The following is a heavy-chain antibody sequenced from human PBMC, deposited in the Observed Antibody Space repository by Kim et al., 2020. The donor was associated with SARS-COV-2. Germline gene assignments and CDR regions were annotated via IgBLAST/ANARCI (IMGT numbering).Heavy chain of an antibody. J-gene: IGHJ6*02. V-gene: IGHV3-23*01. CDR3: AKDDIREWNGRQYYYGTDV. CDR1: GFTFSRYA. D-gene: IGHD1-1*01. Sequence: GGSLRLSCATSGFTFSRYAMSWVRQAPGKGLEWVSSISTSGDSTYYADSVKGRFTISRDNSKNTLSLQMNSLRVEDTAVYSCAKDDIREWNGRQYYYGTDVWGEGTTLSV. CDR2: ISTSGDST.